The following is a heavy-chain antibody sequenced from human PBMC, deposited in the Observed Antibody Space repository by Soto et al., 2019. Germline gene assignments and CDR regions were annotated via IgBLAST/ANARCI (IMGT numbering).Heavy chain of an antibody. V-gene: IGHV1-3*04. CDR3: ARNVDWFDP. Sequence: QVQLVQSGAEVKKPGASVKVSCKASGYTFTRYAMHWVRQAPGQGLEWMGWINTGNGNTHYSQKFQGRVTFTRDASATTAYMELSSLTSEDTAVYFCARNVDWFDPCGQGTLVTVSS. CDR1: GYTFTRYA. CDR2: INTGNGNT. J-gene: IGHJ5*02.